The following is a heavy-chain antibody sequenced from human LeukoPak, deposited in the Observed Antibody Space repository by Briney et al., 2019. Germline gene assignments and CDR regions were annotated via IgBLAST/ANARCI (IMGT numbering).Heavy chain of an antibody. CDR2: INPNSGGT. V-gene: IGHV1-2*02. Sequence: ASVKVSCKASGYTFTNYYMHWVRQAPGQGLEWMGWINPNSGGTNYAQKFQGRVTMTRDTSISTAYMELSRLRSDDTAVYYCARARRYSGYDPGSGLTTSSSFGYWGQGTLVTVSS. CDR3: ARARRYSGYDPGSGLTTSSSFGY. D-gene: IGHD5-12*01. CDR1: GYTFTNYY. J-gene: IGHJ4*02.